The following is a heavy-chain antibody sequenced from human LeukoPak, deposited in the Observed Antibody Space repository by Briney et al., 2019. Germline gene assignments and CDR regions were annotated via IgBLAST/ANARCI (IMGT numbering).Heavy chain of an antibody. V-gene: IGHV4-34*01. CDR3: ARRWRSSSSRANFDY. J-gene: IGHJ4*02. CDR2: INHSGST. CDR1: GGSFSGYY. D-gene: IGHD6-13*01. Sequence: SETLSLTCAVYGGSFSGYYWSWIRQPPGKGLEWIGEINHSGSTNYNPSLKSRVTISVDTSKNQFSLKLSSVTAADTAVYYCARRWRSSSSRANFDYWGQGTLVTVSS.